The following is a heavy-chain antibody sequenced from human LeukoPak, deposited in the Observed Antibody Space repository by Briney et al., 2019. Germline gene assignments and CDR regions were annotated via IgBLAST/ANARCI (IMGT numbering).Heavy chain of an antibody. CDR2: INHSGST. D-gene: IGHD7-27*01. CDR3: GRHFLWLSGDIEY. CDR1: GGSFSGYY. Sequence: PSETLSLTCAVYGGSFSGYYWSWIRQPPGKGLEWIGEINHSGSTNYNPSLKSRVTISVDTSKNQFSLKLSSVTAADTAVYYCGRHFLWLSGDIEYWGQGTLVTVSS. J-gene: IGHJ4*02. V-gene: IGHV4-34*01.